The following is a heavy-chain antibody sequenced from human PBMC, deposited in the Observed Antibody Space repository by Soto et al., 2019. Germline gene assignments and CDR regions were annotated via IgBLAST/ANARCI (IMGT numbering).Heavy chain of an antibody. D-gene: IGHD3-22*01. J-gene: IGHJ4*02. CDR1: GDSISSYY. CDR3: ALRTMAVVPEY. Sequence: QVQLQESGPGLVKPSETLSRTCAVSGDSISSYYCMWIRQPPGKGLEAIGYLYYGRSANYYPSLKSRVTLSVDTSTNQCSLTLSSMTAADTAVYYCALRTMAVVPEYWGQGTLVTVSS. CDR2: LYYGRSA. V-gene: IGHV4-59*01.